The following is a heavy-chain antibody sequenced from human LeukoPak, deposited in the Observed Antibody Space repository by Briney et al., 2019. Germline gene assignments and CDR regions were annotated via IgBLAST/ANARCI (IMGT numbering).Heavy chain of an antibody. CDR1: GYSFTSYW. Sequence: GESLKISCKGSGYSFTSYWIGWVRQLPGKGLEWVGIIYPGDSGTRYSPSFQGQVTISADKSISTAYLQWSSLKASDTAMYYCARHKSSYSSSSDFDYWGQVTLVTVSS. V-gene: IGHV5-51*01. CDR3: ARHKSSYSSSSDFDY. CDR2: IYPGDSGT. D-gene: IGHD6-6*01. J-gene: IGHJ4*02.